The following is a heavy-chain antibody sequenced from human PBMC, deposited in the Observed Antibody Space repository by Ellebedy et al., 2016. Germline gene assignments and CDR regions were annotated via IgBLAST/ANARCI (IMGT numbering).Heavy chain of an antibody. V-gene: IGHV4-59*01. CDR2: IYYSGST. CDR1: GGSISSYY. J-gene: IGHJ4*02. Sequence: GSLRLXXTVSGGSISSYYWSWIRQPPGKGLEWIGYIYYSGSTNYNPSLKSRVTISVDTSKNQFSLKLSSVTAADTAVYYCAREKGGFYFDYWGQGTLVTVSS. D-gene: IGHD5-12*01. CDR3: AREKGGFYFDY.